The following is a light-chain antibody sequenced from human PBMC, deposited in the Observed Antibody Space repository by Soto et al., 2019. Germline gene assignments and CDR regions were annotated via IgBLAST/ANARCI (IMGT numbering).Light chain of an antibody. V-gene: IGKV3-20*01. CDR3: QQYGSSPLT. CDR1: QSVSSSS. CDR2: GAS. Sequence: DIVLTQSPGTLSLSPGERATLSCRARQSVSSSSLAWYQQKPGQAPRLLIYGASSRATGIPDRFSGSGSGTDFTLTISRLEPEDFAVYYCQQYGSSPLTFGGGTKVEIK. J-gene: IGKJ4*01.